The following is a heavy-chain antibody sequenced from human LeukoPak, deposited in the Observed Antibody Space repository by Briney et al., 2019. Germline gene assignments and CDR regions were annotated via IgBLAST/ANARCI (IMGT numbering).Heavy chain of an antibody. V-gene: IGHV4-34*01. CDR1: GGSFSGYY. Sequence: PSETLSLTCAVYGGSFSGYYWSWIRQPPGKGLEWIGEINHSGSTNYNPSLKSRVTISVDTSKNQFSLKLSSVTAADTAVYYCATGALGSANWFDPWGQGTLVTVSS. CDR2: INHSGST. J-gene: IGHJ5*02. CDR3: ATGALGSANWFDP. D-gene: IGHD3-10*01.